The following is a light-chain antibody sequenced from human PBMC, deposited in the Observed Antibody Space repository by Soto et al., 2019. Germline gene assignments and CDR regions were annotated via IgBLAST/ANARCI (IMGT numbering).Light chain of an antibody. J-gene: IGKJ5*01. CDR1: QSVSSTY. V-gene: IGKV3D-15*01. Sequence: IFMTQSPATLSGSLWDRATLSWRASQSVSSTYLAWYQQKPGQAPRLLISGASSRATGIPARFSGSGSGTEFTLTISSLQSEDFAVYYCQQSNDWPPITFGQGTRLEIK. CDR3: QQSNDWPPIT. CDR2: GAS.